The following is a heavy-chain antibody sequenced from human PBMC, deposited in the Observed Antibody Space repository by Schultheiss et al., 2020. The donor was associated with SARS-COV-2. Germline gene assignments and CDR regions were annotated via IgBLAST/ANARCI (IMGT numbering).Heavy chain of an antibody. V-gene: IGHV1-2*02. CDR3: ARALRLYSSGWYGN. J-gene: IGHJ4*02. CDR1: GYTFTGYY. Sequence: ASVKVSCKASGYTFTGYYMHWVRQAPGQGLEWMGWINPNTGGTNYAQMFQDRVTMTRDTSISTAYMELSRLRSDDTAVYYCARALRLYSSGWYGNWGQGTLVTVSS. D-gene: IGHD6-19*01. CDR2: INPNTGGT.